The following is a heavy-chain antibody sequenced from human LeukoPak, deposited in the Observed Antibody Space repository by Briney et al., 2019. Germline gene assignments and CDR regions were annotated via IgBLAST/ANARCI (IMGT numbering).Heavy chain of an antibody. V-gene: IGHV3-30*18. Sequence: PGRSLRLSCAASGFAFSSYGMYWVRQAPGKGLEWVAVISYDGSERYHADSVRGRFTISRDNFKNTLYLIMNTLRAEDTALYYCAKPHFDWLHDAFDIWGQGTMVTVSS. CDR2: ISYDGSER. CDR1: GFAFSSYG. J-gene: IGHJ3*02. CDR3: AKPHFDWLHDAFDI. D-gene: IGHD3-9*01.